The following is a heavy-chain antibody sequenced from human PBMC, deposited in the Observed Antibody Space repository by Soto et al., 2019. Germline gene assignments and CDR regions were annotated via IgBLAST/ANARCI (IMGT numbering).Heavy chain of an antibody. CDR3: AKGGRQWLVTSDFKY. J-gene: IGHJ4*02. CDR1: GGNFVDFG. D-gene: IGHD6-19*01. CDR2: VSHDGRNT. V-gene: IGHV3-30*18. Sequence: GVPIRHSYTAAGGNFVDFGRHWIRKDPGKGLEWVAVVSHDGRNTHYADSVKGRFTISRDSSKNTVSLEMTSLRAEDTAVYYCAKGGRQWLVTSDFKYWGQGALVTVTS.